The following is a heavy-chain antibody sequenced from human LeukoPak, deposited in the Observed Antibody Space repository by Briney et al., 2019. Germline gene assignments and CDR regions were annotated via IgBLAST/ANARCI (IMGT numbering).Heavy chain of an antibody. J-gene: IGHJ4*02. CDR1: GFTFSNYG. V-gene: IGHV3-33*01. CDR3: ARVRGSANDY. Sequence: GRSLRLSCAASGFTFSNYGMHWVRQASGKGLEWVAVIWYDGSKTYYADSVKGRFTISRDNSKNTLYLQMNSLRTEDTAVYYCARVRGSANDYWGQGTLVTVSS. CDR2: IWYDGSKT. D-gene: IGHD3-10*01.